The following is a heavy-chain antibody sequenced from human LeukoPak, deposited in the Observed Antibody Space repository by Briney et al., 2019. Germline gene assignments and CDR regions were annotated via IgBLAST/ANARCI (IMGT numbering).Heavy chain of an antibody. CDR1: GFTFSDYY. D-gene: IGHD2-2*01. CDR2: ISGTSSYT. Sequence: GGSLRLSCAASGFTFSDYYMSWIRQAPGKGLEWVSYISGTSSYTTYADSVKGRFTISRDNARNSLYLQMNSLRVEDTAVYYCAKEGRSTTPGYWGQGTLVTVSS. CDR3: AKEGRSTTPGY. J-gene: IGHJ4*02. V-gene: IGHV3-11*06.